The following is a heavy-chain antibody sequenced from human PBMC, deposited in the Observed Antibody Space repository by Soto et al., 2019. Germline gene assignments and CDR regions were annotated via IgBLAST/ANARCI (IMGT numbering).Heavy chain of an antibody. V-gene: IGHV4-59*08. Sequence: SETLSLTCTVSGGSISSYYWSWIRQPPGKGLEWIGYIYYSGSTNYNPSLKSRVTISVDTSKNQFSLKLSSVTAADTAVYYCARLKNYDFWSGWEYWFEPWGQGTLVTVSS. CDR2: IYYSGST. J-gene: IGHJ5*02. CDR1: GGSISSYY. CDR3: ARLKNYDFWSGWEYWFEP. D-gene: IGHD3-3*01.